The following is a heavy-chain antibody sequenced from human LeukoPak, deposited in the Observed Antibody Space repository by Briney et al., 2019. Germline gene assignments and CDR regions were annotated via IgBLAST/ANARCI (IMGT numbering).Heavy chain of an antibody. CDR1: GYTFTSYD. Sequence: ASVKVSCKASGYTFTSYDINWVRQATGQGLECMGWMNPNSGNTGYAQKFQGRVTMTRNTSISTAYMELSSLRSEDTAVYYCARGGGSGWFYYYYGMDVWGQGTTVTVSS. CDR2: MNPNSGNT. CDR3: ARGGGSGWFYYYYGMDV. J-gene: IGHJ6*02. D-gene: IGHD6-19*01. V-gene: IGHV1-8*01.